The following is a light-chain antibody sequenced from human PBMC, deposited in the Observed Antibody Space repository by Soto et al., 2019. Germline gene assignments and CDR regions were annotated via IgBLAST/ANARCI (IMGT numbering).Light chain of an antibody. CDR3: SSYTGSSYV. J-gene: IGLJ1*01. CDR1: GSDVCDYNY. V-gene: IGLV2-8*01. CDR2: EVS. Sequence: QSVLTQPPSASGSPGQSVTISCTGTGSDVCDYNYVSWYQQDPGKAPKLMIYEVSKRPSGVPDRFSGSKSGNTASLTVSGLQAEDEANYYCSSYTGSSYVFGTGTKVTVL.